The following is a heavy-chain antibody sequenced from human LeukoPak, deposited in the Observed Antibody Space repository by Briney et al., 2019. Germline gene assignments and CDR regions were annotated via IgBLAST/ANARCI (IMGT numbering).Heavy chain of an antibody. CDR1: GGSISSGGYS. CDR2: IYHSGST. D-gene: IGHD4/OR15-4a*01. CDR3: ARVSGLTVFDL. Sequence: LSLTCAVSGGSISSGGYSWSWIRQPPGKGLEWIGYIYHSGSTYYNPSLKSRVTISVDRSKNQFSLKLSSVTAADTAVYYCARVSGLTVFDLWDRGTLVTVSS. J-gene: IGHJ2*01. V-gene: IGHV4-30-2*01.